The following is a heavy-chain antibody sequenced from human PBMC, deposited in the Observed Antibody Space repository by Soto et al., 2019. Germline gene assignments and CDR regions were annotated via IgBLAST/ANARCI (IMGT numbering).Heavy chain of an antibody. Sequence: ESGGGLVAPGGSLRLSCVASGFALTTYTMNWVRQAPGTGLEWVSSINGRSNYKYYSDSVKGRFTVSRDNAQNSLFLQMSRLGPEDTDVYYCVREDGVVGASSAFDSWGQGTLVTVSS. CDR3: VREDGVVGASSAFDS. D-gene: IGHD1-26*01. J-gene: IGHJ4*02. CDR2: INGRSNYK. CDR1: GFALTTYT. V-gene: IGHV3-21*01.